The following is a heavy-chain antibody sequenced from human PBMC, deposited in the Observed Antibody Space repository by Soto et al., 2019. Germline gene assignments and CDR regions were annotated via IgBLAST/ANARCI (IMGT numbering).Heavy chain of an antibody. CDR2: MSSDGSKI. V-gene: IGHV3-30*18. D-gene: IGHD1-26*01. CDR1: GFDFTYYA. CDR3: AKDEGVGGTLGLFDY. Sequence: QVQLVESGGGAVQPGASLRLSCVASGFDFTYYAIQWVRQAPGKGLESVAVMSSDGSKIHHTDSVKGRFTISRDNSKNTLYLQMNSLRKEDTAVYFCAKDEGVGGTLGLFDYWGQGTLVSVSS. J-gene: IGHJ4*02.